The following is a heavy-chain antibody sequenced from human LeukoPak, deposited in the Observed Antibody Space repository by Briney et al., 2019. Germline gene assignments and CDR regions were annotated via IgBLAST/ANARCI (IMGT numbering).Heavy chain of an antibody. CDR2: IYYSGST. J-gene: IGHJ3*02. CDR1: GGSISSSSYY. Sequence: SETLSLTCTVSGGSISSSSYYWGWIRQPPGKGLEWIGSIYYSGSTYYNPSLKSRVTISVDTSKNQFSLKLSSVTAADTAVYYCAGRLGYTVTTRDAFDIWGQGTPVTVSS. D-gene: IGHD4-17*01. V-gene: IGHV4-39*07. CDR3: AGRLGYTVTTRDAFDI.